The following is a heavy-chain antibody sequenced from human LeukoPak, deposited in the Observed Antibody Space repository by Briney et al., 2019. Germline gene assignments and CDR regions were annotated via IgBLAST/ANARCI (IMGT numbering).Heavy chain of an antibody. Sequence: GSLRLSCAASGFTFSSYWMHWVRQAPGKGLVRVSRIDSDGSTTNYADSVKGRFSISRSNAKETLYLQMNSLRVEDTAVYYCARGTDDIDIWGQGTLVTVSS. V-gene: IGHV3-74*01. D-gene: IGHD3-9*01. CDR3: ARGTDDIDI. CDR1: GFTFSSYW. CDR2: IDSDGSTT. J-gene: IGHJ3*02.